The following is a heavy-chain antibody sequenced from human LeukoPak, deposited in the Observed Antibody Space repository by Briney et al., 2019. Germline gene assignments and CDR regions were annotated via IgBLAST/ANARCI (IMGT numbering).Heavy chain of an antibody. D-gene: IGHD2-15*01. Sequence: SQTLSLTCAISGDSVSNKNTAWNWIRQSPSRGLEWLGRTYYRSKWHNTYAASVKSRITINPDTSKNQFSLKLSSVTAADTAVYYCARGQVGGYWGQGTLVTVSS. CDR2: TYYRSKWHN. J-gene: IGHJ4*02. CDR1: GDSVSNKNTA. CDR3: ARGQVGGY. V-gene: IGHV6-1*01.